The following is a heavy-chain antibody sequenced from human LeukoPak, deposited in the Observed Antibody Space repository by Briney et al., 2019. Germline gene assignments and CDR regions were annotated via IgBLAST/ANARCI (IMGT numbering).Heavy chain of an antibody. V-gene: IGHV3-23*01. CDR2: ISGSGGST. Sequence: GGSLRLSCAASGFTFSSYAMSWVRQAPGKGLEWVSAISGSGGSTYYADSVKGRFTISRDNAKNSLYLQMNSLRAEDTAVYYCGSCYLGNGVDYWGQGTLVTVSS. J-gene: IGHJ4*02. D-gene: IGHD2-15*01. CDR1: GFTFSSYA. CDR3: GSCYLGNGVDY.